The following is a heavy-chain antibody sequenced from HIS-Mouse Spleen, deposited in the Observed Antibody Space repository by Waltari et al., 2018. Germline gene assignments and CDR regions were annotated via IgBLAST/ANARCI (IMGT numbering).Heavy chain of an antibody. CDR3: AREIPYSSSWYDWYFDL. J-gene: IGHJ2*01. V-gene: IGHV4-39*07. D-gene: IGHD6-13*01. CDR2: NYYSGST. CDR1: GGSISSSSYY. Sequence: QLQLQESGPGLVKPSETLSLTCTVSGGSISSSSYYWGWIRQPPGKGLEGVGGNYYSGSTYYNPSLKSRVTISVDTSKNQFSLKLSSVTAADTAVYYCAREIPYSSSWYDWYFDLWGRGTLVTVSS.